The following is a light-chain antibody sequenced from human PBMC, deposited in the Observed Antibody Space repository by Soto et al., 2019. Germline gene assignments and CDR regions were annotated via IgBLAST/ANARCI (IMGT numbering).Light chain of an antibody. CDR1: QSVAKNY. CDR2: DAS. V-gene: IGKV3-20*01. CDR3: QQYADSHLT. J-gene: IGKJ4*01. Sequence: ELVLTQSPGTLSLSPGASATLSCRASQSVAKNYLAWFQHKPGQAPRLLIWDASSRATGIPDRVRGSESGTVFTLNVSRLEPEDGAVYYGQQYADSHLTFGEGTKVDIK.